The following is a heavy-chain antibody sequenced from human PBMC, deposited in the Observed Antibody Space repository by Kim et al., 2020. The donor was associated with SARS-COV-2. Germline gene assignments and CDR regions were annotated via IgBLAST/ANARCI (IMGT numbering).Heavy chain of an antibody. CDR2: ISSSGSTK. D-gene: IGHD6-13*01. Sequence: GGSLRLSCAASGFTFSSYEMNWVRQAPGKGLEWVSYISSSGSTKYYADSVKGRFTISRDNAKNSLYLQMNSLRAEDTAVYYCARDGARSGSSWYGTLGFRNYYYGMDVWGQGTTVTVSS. CDR1: GFTFSSYE. V-gene: IGHV3-48*03. J-gene: IGHJ6*02. CDR3: ARDGARSGSSWYGTLGFRNYYYGMDV.